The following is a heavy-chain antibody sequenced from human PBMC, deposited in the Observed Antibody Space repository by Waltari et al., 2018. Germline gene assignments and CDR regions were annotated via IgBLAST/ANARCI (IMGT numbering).Heavy chain of an antibody. CDR1: GYSISSGYY. J-gene: IGHJ4*02. CDR3: ARAPSRIAAAGTGYFDY. Sequence: QVQLQESGPGLVKPSETLSLTCAVSGYSISSGYYWGWIRQPPGKGLEWIGSIYQLGNNYYKPSLKGRVTISVDTSKNQFSLKLSSVSAADTAVYYCARAPSRIAAAGTGYFDYWGQGTLVTVSS. V-gene: IGHV4-38-2*01. D-gene: IGHD6-13*01. CDR2: IYQLGNN.